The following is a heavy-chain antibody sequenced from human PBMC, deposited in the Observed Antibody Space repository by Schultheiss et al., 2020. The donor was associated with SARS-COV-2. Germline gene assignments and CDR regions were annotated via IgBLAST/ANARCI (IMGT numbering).Heavy chain of an antibody. CDR3: AREVAGTLWFDY. CDR1: GGSFSGYY. D-gene: IGHD6-19*01. J-gene: IGHJ4*02. V-gene: IGHV4-34*01. CDR2: IYHSGST. Sequence: SETLSLTCAVYGGSFSGYYWSWIRQPPGKGLEWIGEIYHSGSTNYNPSLKSRVTISVDTSKNQFSLKLSSVTAADTAVYYCAREVAGTLWFDYWGRGTLVTVSS.